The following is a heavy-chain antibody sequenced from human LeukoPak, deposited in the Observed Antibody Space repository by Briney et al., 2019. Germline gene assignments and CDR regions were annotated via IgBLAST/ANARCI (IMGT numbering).Heavy chain of an antibody. J-gene: IGHJ4*02. D-gene: IGHD2-2*01. CDR1: GFTFSTYG. CDR2: ISYDGSNK. Sequence: PGGSLRLSCAASGFTFSTYGLHWVRQAPGKGLEWVAVISYDGSNKYYADSVKGRFTISRDNSKNTLYLQMNSLRAEDTAVYYCARAPSSTSPYFDYWGQGTLVTVSS. CDR3: ARAPSSTSPYFDY. V-gene: IGHV3-30*03.